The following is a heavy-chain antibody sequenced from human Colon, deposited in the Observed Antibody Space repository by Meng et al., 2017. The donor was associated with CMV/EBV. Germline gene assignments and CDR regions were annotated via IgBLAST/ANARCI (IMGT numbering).Heavy chain of an antibody. CDR1: GFTFSSYA. J-gene: IGHJ4*02. CDR2: IKQDGSEK. D-gene: IGHD5-18*01. V-gene: IGHV3-7*01. Sequence: GESLKISCAASGFTFSSYAMSWVRQAPGKGLEWVANIKQDGSEKYYVDSVKGRFTISRDNAKNSLYLQMNSLRAEDTAVYYCAASGYSYGSIFDYWGQGTLVTVSS. CDR3: AASGYSYGSIFDY.